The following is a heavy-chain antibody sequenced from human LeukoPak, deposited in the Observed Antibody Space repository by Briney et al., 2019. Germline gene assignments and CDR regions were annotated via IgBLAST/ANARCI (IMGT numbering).Heavy chain of an antibody. D-gene: IGHD6-19*01. CDR2: INHSGST. Sequence: SETLSLTCAVYGVSFSGYYWSWIRQPPGKGLEWIGEINHSGSTNYNPSLKSRVTISVDTSKNQFSLKLSSVTAADTAVYYCARSRGWYLEYFQHWGQGTLVTVSS. J-gene: IGHJ1*01. CDR1: GVSFSGYY. CDR3: ARSRGWYLEYFQH. V-gene: IGHV4-34*01.